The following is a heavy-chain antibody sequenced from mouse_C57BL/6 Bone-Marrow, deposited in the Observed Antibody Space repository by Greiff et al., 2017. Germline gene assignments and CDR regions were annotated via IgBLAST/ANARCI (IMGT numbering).Heavy chain of an antibody. CDR1: GFTFSDYG. D-gene: IGHD1-1*01. CDR3: ARGTYGSRDYYFDY. CDR2: ISSGSSTI. Sequence: VQLKESGGGLVKPGGSLKLSCAASGFTFSDYGMHWVRQAPEKGLEWVAYISSGSSTIYYADTVKGRFTISRDNAKNTLFLQMTSLRSEDTAMYYCARGTYGSRDYYFDYWGQGTTLTVSS. J-gene: IGHJ2*01. V-gene: IGHV5-17*01.